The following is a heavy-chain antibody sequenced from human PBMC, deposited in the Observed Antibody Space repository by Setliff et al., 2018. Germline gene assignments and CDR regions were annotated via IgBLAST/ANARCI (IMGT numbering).Heavy chain of an antibody. CDR3: ARGLSDYYYESGSFPILGY. D-gene: IGHD3-10*01. J-gene: IGHJ4*02. V-gene: IGHV1-8*01. Sequence: GASVKVSCKASGYTFTNYDINWVRQATGQGPEWMGWMNPNNGNTGYSQKFQGRVTMTRNTSTSTAYMEVSSLRSEDTAVYYGARGLSDYYYESGSFPILGYWGQGTLVTVSS. CDR2: MNPNNGNT. CDR1: GYTFTNYD.